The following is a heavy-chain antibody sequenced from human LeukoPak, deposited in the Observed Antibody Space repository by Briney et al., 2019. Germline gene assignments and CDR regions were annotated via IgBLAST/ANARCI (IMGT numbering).Heavy chain of an antibody. CDR1: GGSISSYY. J-gene: IGHJ6*02. CDR2: ISYSGST. Sequence: PSETLSLTCNVSGGSISSYYWSWIRQPPGKALEWIGYISYSGSTDYNPSLKSRVTISVDTSKNQFSLKLSSVTAADTAVYYCARTREPIIGMSFFYYGMDVWGQGTTVTVSS. D-gene: IGHD1-20*01. V-gene: IGHV4-59*01. CDR3: ARTREPIIGMSFFYYGMDV.